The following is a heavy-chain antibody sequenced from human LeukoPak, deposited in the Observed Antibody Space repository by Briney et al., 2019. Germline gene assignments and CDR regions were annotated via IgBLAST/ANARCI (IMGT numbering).Heavy chain of an antibody. CDR2: ISGSGGNT. J-gene: IGHJ4*02. Sequence: GGSLRPSCAASGFTFSSYAMNWVRQAPGKGLEWVSTISGSGGNTYYADSVKGRFTISRDNSKNTLYLQMNSLRAEDTAVYYCARWEGRPGKAAPKAEVDYWGQGTLVTVSS. V-gene: IGHV3-23*01. D-gene: IGHD1-26*01. CDR3: ARWEGRPGKAAPKAEVDY. CDR1: GFTFSSYA.